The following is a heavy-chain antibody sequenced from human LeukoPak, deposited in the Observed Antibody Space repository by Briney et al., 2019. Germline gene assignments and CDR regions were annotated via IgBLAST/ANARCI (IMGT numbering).Heavy chain of an antibody. CDR2: IRYDGSNK. J-gene: IGHJ6*03. D-gene: IGHD3-10*01. Sequence: GGSLRLSCAASGFTFSSYGMHWVRQAPGRGLEWVAFIRYDGSNKYYADSVKGRFTISRDNSKNTLYLQRNSLRAEDTAVYYCAKELWFGSLDMDVWGRGTTVTVSS. V-gene: IGHV3-30*02. CDR3: AKELWFGSLDMDV. CDR1: GFTFSSYG.